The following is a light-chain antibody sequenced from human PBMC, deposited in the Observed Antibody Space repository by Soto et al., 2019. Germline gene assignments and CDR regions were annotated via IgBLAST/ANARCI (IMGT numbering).Light chain of an antibody. Sequence: DIVMTQAPDFLAVSLGERATINCKSSQSVLYSSNNKNYLAWFQQKPGQPPKLLIYWASTRESGVPDRFSGSGSGTDFTLTISTLQAEDVAVYYCQQYYRPPNNFGQGTKLEI. J-gene: IGKJ2*01. V-gene: IGKV4-1*01. CDR3: QQYYRPPNN. CDR1: QSVLYSSNNKNY. CDR2: WAS.